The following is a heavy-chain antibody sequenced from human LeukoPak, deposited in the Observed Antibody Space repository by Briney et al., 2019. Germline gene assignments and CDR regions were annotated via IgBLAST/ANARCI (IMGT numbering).Heavy chain of an antibody. D-gene: IGHD3-10*01. CDR3: ARGGQLLWFGANL. J-gene: IGHJ4*02. V-gene: IGHV3-7*03. Sequence: GGSLRLSCAASGFTFSSYGMHWVRQAPGKGLEWVATIKQDGSEKYYVDSVKGRFTISRDNAKSSLYLQMNSPRAEDTAVYYCARGGQLLWFGANLWGQGTLVTVSS. CDR2: IKQDGSEK. CDR1: GFTFSSYG.